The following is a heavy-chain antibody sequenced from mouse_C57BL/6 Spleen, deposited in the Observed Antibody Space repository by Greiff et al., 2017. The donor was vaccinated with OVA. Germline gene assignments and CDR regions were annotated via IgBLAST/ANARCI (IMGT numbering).Heavy chain of an antibody. CDR3: ARLYSGDAMDY. D-gene: IGHD1-3*01. V-gene: IGHV1-26*01. CDR1: GYTFTDYY. CDR2: INPKNGGT. J-gene: IGHJ4*01. Sequence: VQLQQSGPELVKPGASVKISCKASGYTFTDYYMNWVKQSHGKSLEWIGDINPKNGGTSYNQKFKGKATLTVDKSSSTAYMELRSLTSEDSAVYYCARLYSGDAMDYWGQGTSVTVSS.